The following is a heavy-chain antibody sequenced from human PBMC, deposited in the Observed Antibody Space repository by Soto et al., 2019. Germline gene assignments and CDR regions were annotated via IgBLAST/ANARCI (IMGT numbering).Heavy chain of an antibody. CDR2: IIPIFGTA. V-gene: IGHV1-69*13. CDR3: AREEYDSSGYYGTHLRQLNYGMDV. CDR1: GGTFSSYA. J-gene: IGHJ6*02. D-gene: IGHD3-22*01. Sequence: ASVKVSCKASGGTFSSYAISWVRQAPGQGLEWMGGIIPIFGTANYAQKFQGRVTITADESTSTAYMELSSLRSEDTAVYYCAREEYDSSGYYGTHLRQLNYGMDVWGQGTTVTVSS.